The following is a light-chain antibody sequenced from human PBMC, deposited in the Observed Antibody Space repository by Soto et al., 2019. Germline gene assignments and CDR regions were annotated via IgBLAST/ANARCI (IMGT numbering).Light chain of an antibody. CDR3: SSYTSSSTLV. V-gene: IGLV2-14*01. CDR1: SSDVGGYNY. Sequence: QSALTQPASVSGSPGQSITISCTGTSSDVGGYNYVSWYQQHPGKAPKLMIYEVSNRPSGVSNRFSGSKSGNTASLTISGLQAEEEADYYCSSYTSSSTLVFGTGTKVTVL. CDR2: EVS. J-gene: IGLJ1*01.